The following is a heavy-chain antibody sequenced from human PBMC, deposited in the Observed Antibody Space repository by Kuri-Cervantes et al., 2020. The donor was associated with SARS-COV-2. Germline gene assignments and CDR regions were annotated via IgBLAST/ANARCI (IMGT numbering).Heavy chain of an antibody. V-gene: IGHV3-33*01. CDR2: IWYDGSNK. J-gene: IGHJ6*03. CDR3: ARDLVVSSGWYYYMDV. D-gene: IGHD6-19*01. Sequence: GSLRPSCAAPGFTFSSYGMHWVRQAPGKGLEWVAGIWYDGSNKYYADSVKGRFTISRDNSKNTLYLQMNSLSAEDTAVYYCARDLVVSSGWYYYMDVWGKETTVTVSS. CDR1: GFTFSSYG.